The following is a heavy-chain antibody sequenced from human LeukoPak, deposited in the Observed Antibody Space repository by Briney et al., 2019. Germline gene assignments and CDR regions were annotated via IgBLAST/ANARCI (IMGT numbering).Heavy chain of an antibody. V-gene: IGHV3-7*01. CDR2: IKQDGSEK. CDR3: AGRRDGYNYGRDY. CDR1: GFTFSNYA. Sequence: GGSLRLSCAASGFTFSNYAMHWVRQAPGKGLEWVANIKQDGSEKYYVDSVKGRFTISRDNAKNSLYLQMNSLRAEDTAVYYCAGRRDGYNYGRDYWGQGTLVTVSS. D-gene: IGHD5-24*01. J-gene: IGHJ4*02.